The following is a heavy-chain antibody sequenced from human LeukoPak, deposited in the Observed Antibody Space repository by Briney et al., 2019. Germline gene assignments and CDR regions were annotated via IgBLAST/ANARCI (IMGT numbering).Heavy chain of an antibody. CDR2: INPNSGGT. Sequence: PGASVKVSCRASGYTFPGYYMHWVRQAPGQGLEWMGWINPNSGGTNYAQKFQGRVTMTRDTSISTAYMELSRLRSDDTAVYYCARDLPLYYYDSSGYQLLDAFDIWGQGTMVTVSS. CDR3: ARDLPLYYYDSSGYQLLDAFDI. V-gene: IGHV1-2*02. D-gene: IGHD3-22*01. CDR1: GYTFPGYY. J-gene: IGHJ3*02.